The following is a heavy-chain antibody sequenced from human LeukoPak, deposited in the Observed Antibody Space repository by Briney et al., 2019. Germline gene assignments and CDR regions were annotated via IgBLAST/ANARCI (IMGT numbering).Heavy chain of an antibody. CDR3: GIAVAGNDAFDI. J-gene: IGHJ3*02. D-gene: IGHD6-19*01. Sequence: ASVKVSCKASGYTFTSYYMHWVRQAPGQGLEWMGWINPNSGGTNYAQKFQGRVATTRDTSISTAYMELSRLRSDDTAVYYCGIAVAGNDAFDIWGQGTMVTVSS. CDR1: GYTFTSYY. CDR2: INPNSGGT. V-gene: IGHV1-2*02.